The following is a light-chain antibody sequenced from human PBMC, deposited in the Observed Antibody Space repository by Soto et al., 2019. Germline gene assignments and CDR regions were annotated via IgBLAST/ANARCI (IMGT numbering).Light chain of an antibody. CDR2: GAS. Sequence: EVVMAQSPATLSVSPGERATRSCRASQSVSNNLAWYQQIPGQAPRFLIYGASTRATGIPVRFSGSGSGTEFTLTISSLQSEDFAVYYCQQYDNWPRTFGQGTKVDI. V-gene: IGKV3-15*01. CDR3: QQYDNWPRT. CDR1: QSVSNN. J-gene: IGKJ1*01.